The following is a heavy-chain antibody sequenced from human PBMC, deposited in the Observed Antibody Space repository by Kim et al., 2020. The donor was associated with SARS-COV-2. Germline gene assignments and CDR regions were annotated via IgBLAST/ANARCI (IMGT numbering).Heavy chain of an antibody. CDR3: ARGGGVRGVITY. Sequence: SETLSLTCAVYGGSFSGYYWSWIRQPPGKGLEWIGEINHSGSTNYNPSLKSRVTISVDTSKNQFSLKLSSVTAADTAVYYCARGGGVRGVITYWGQGTLVTVSS. CDR2: INHSGST. V-gene: IGHV4-34*01. CDR1: GGSFSGYY. D-gene: IGHD3-10*01. J-gene: IGHJ4*02.